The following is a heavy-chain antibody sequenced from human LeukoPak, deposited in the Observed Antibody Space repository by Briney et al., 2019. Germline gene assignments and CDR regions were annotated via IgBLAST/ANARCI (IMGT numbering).Heavy chain of an antibody. CDR3: ARGNYDISGYQFWGLDWFDP. V-gene: IGHV1-2*07. CDR1: GYTFTRYY. J-gene: IGHJ5*02. Sequence: AVTVSCKASGYTFTRYYMHWLGQAPGQGREWMGWINPNRCGTNDAHKFQGRVTMTRDTAISTAYMERSRLRSDDTAVYYCARGNYDISGYQFWGLDWFDPWGQGTLVTVSS. CDR2: INPNRCGT. D-gene: IGHD3-22*01.